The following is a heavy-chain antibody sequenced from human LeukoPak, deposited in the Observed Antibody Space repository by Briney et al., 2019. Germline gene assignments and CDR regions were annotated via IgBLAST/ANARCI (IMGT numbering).Heavy chain of an antibody. CDR2: MNPNSGNT. CDR1: GYTFTSYD. D-gene: IGHD2-8*01. J-gene: IGHJ6*02. CDR3: ARGGHCTNGVCYKGYYHYYGVDV. V-gene: IGHV1-8*01. Sequence: GASVKVSCKASGYTFTSYDINWVRQATGQGLEWMGWMNPNSGNTGYAQKFQGRVTMTRNTSISTAYMELSSLRSEETAVYYCARGGHCTNGVCYKGYYHYYGVDVWGQGTTVTVSS.